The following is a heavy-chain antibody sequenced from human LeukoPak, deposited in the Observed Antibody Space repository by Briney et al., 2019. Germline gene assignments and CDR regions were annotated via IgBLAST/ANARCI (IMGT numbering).Heavy chain of an antibody. V-gene: IGHV4-34*01. J-gene: IGHJ3*01. D-gene: IGHD6-19*01. CDR3: ARHITVSYDAFNL. Sequence: SETLSLTCAVYGGSFSGYYWSWIRQPPGKGLEWIGEINHSGSTNYNPSLKSRVAIPVDTSKTQFSLKLTSVTAADTAVYYCARHITVSYDAFNLWGRGTMVTVSS. CDR2: INHSGST. CDR1: GGSFSGYY.